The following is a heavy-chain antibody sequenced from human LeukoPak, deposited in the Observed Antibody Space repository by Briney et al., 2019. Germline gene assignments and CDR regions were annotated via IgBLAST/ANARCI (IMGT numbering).Heavy chain of an antibody. CDR3: AKDRSSSWAVDY. V-gene: IGHV3-30*18. J-gene: IGHJ4*02. CDR1: GFTFSSFG. CDR2: MSYDGSEK. D-gene: IGHD2-15*01. Sequence: PGGSLRLSCAASGFTFSSFGMHWVRQAPGKGLDWVAIMSYDGSEKYYADSVKGRFTISRDNSKSTLYLQMNSLRAEDTAVYYCAKDRSSSWAVDYWGQGTLVTVSS.